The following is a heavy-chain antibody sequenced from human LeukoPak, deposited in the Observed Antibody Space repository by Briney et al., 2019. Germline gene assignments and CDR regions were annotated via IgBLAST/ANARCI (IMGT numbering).Heavy chain of an antibody. D-gene: IGHD2-8*01. Sequence: ASVKVSCKVSGYTFSRYAMNWVRQAPGQGLEWMGWINTNTGHPTYAQGFTGRFVFSLDTSVSTAYLQISSLKAEDTAVYYCATGLNPSICTNGVCPFDYWGQGTLVTVSS. V-gene: IGHV7-4-1*02. CDR2: INTNTGHP. CDR1: GYTFSRYA. J-gene: IGHJ4*02. CDR3: ATGLNPSICTNGVCPFDY.